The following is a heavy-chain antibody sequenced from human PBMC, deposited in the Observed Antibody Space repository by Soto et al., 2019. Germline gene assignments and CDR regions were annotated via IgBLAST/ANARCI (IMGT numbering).Heavy chain of an antibody. V-gene: IGHV1-46*01. CDR3: AREHDYGDYDFDY. CDR2: INPSGGST. Sequence: ASVKVSCQASGSTFPSYYMHLLLQAPGQGLEWMGIINPSGGSTSYAQKFQGRVTMTRDTSTSTVYMELSSLRSEDTAVYYCAREHDYGDYDFDYWGQGTLVTVSS. J-gene: IGHJ4*02. D-gene: IGHD4-17*01. CDR1: GSTFPSYY.